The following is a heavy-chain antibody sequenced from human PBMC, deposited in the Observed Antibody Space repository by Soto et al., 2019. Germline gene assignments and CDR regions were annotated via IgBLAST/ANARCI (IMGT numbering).Heavy chain of an antibody. D-gene: IGHD1-20*01. CDR3: AKPPDYNWNDY. J-gene: IGHJ4*02. CDR2: IYTDGRT. V-gene: IGHV3-53*01. CDR1: GFTVSSRY. Sequence: GGSLRLSCAASGFTVSSRYMSWVRQAPGKGLEWVSVIYTDGRTFYADSVKGRFTISRDNSKDTLYLQMNNLRAEDTAVYYCAKPPDYNWNDYWGQGTLVTVSS.